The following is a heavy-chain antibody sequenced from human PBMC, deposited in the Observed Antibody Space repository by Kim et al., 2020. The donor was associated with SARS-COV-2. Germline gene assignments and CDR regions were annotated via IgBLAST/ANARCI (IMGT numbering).Heavy chain of an antibody. Sequence: GGSLRLSCTASGFTFGDYAMRWFRQAPGKGLEWVGFIRSKAYGGTTEYAASVKGRFTISSDDSKSIAYLQMNSLKTEDTAVYYCTTFHYDCWSGYFGDYWGQGTLVTVSS. CDR1: GFTFGDYA. CDR2: IRSKAYGGTT. J-gene: IGHJ4*02. D-gene: IGHD3-3*01. CDR3: TTFHYDCWSGYFGDY. V-gene: IGHV3-49*03.